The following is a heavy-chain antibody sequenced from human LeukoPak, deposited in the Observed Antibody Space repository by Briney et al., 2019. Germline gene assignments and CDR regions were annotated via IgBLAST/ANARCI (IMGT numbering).Heavy chain of an antibody. CDR2: ISGSGGST. J-gene: IGHJ5*02. V-gene: IGHV3-23*01. Sequence: PGGSLRLSCAASGFTFSSYAMSWVRQAPGKGLEWVSAISGSGGSTYYADSVKGRFTTSRDNSKNTLYLQMNSLRAEDTAVYYCAKRIAAAGTRWFDPWGQGTLVTVSS. CDR3: AKRIAAAGTRWFDP. D-gene: IGHD6-13*01. CDR1: GFTFSSYA.